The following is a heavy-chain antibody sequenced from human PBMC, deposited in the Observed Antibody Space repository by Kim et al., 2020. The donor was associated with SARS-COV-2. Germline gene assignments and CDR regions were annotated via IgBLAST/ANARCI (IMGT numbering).Heavy chain of an antibody. CDR2: FSSDDIT. Sequence: GGSLRLSCAASGFAFSSYGMTWVRQAPGKGLEWVSSFSSDDITYYADSVKGRFTISRDNSKNMLYLQMNSLRAEDTAVDYCGDYHGPGSHFTYWGQGTQVTVSS. CDR1: GFAFSSYG. V-gene: IGHV3-23*01. D-gene: IGHD3-10*01. CDR3: GDYHGPGSHFTY. J-gene: IGHJ4*02.